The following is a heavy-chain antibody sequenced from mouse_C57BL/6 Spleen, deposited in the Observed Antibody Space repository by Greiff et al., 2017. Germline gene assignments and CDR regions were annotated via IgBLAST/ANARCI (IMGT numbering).Heavy chain of an antibody. D-gene: IGHD2-4*01. V-gene: IGHV1-64*01. CDR1: GYTFTSYW. CDR3: ARPLYYDDDGPFDY. Sequence: QVQLQQPGAELVKPGASVTLSCKASGYTFTSYWMHWVKQRPGQGLEWIGMIHPNSGSTNYNEKFKSKATLTVDKSSSTAYMQRSSLTAEDSAVYYCARPLYYDDDGPFDYWGQGTTLTVSS. J-gene: IGHJ2*01. CDR2: IHPNSGST.